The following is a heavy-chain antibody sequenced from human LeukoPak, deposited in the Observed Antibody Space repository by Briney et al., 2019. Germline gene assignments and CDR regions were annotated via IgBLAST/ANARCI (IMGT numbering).Heavy chain of an antibody. J-gene: IGHJ5*02. V-gene: IGHV3-23*01. CDR1: GFTFTTYG. CDR3: ARVPKFRLVGAPKGPFDP. Sequence: GGSLRLSCSASGFTFTTYGMNWVRQAPGKGLEWVSGIGGSGTRTYYADSVKGRFTISRDNSKNTLYLQMNSLRAEDTAVYYCARVPKFRLVGAPKGPFDPWGQGTLVTVSS. CDR2: IGGSGTRT. D-gene: IGHD1-26*01.